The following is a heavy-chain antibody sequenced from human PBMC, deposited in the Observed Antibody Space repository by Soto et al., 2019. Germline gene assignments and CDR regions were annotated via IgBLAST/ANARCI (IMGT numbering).Heavy chain of an antibody. Sequence: ESGPTLVNPTQTLTLTCTFSGFSLSTSGLCVSWIRQPPGKALEWLALIDWDDDKYYSTSLKTRLTISKDTSKNQVVLTMTNMDPVDTATYYCARTFSTAPVGAYLPNNKYYFDYWGQGTLVTVSS. CDR1: GFSLSTSGLC. J-gene: IGHJ4*02. CDR2: IDWDDDK. CDR3: ARTFSTAPVGAYLPNNKYYFDY. D-gene: IGHD1-26*01. V-gene: IGHV2-70*01.